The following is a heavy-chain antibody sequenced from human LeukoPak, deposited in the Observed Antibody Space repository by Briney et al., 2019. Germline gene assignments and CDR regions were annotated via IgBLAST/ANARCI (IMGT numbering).Heavy chain of an antibody. J-gene: IGHJ4*02. Sequence: QPGGSLRLSCAASGFTFNNYAMNWDRQAPGKGLEWVSSISGGGETTYYADSAKGRFTISRDNSQNTLYLQMNSLRAEDTAVYYCARDYADYVGYFFFDYWGQGTLVTVSS. CDR2: ISGGGETT. CDR1: GFTFNNYA. D-gene: IGHD4-17*01. V-gene: IGHV3-23*01. CDR3: ARDYADYVGYFFFDY.